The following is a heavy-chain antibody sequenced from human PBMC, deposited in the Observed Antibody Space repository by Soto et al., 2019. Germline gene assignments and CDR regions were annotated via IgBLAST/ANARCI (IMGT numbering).Heavy chain of an antibody. V-gene: IGHV3-30*18. J-gene: IGHJ6*02. CDR1: GFTFSSYG. CDR3: AKDPLITFGGVIAPYGMDV. CDR2: ISYDGSNK. Sequence: LRLSCAASGFTFSSYGMHWVRQAPGKGLEWVAVISYDGSNKYYADSVKGRFTISRDNSKNTLYLQMNSLRAEDTAVYYCAKDPLITFGGVIAPYGMDVWGQGTTVTVSS. D-gene: IGHD3-16*02.